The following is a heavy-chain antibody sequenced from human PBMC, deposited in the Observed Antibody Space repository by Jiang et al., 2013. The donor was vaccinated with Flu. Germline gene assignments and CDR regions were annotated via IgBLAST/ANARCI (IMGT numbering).Heavy chain of an antibody. D-gene: IGHD3-10*01. CDR2: INPNSGGT. Sequence: GAEVKKPGASVKVSCKASGYTFTGYYMHWVRQAPGQGLEWMGWINPNSGGTNYAQKFQGWVTMTRDTSISTAYMELSRLRSDDTAVYYCARDLPVGELRYWFDPWGQGTLVTVSS. CDR3: ARDLPVGELRYWFDP. V-gene: IGHV1-2*04. J-gene: IGHJ5*02. CDR1: GYTFTGYY.